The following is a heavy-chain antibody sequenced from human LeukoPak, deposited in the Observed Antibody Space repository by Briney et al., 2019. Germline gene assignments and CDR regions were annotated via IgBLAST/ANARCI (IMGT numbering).Heavy chain of an antibody. V-gene: IGHV4-59*08. Sequence: SETLSLTCTVSGGSISSYYWSWIRQPPGKGLEWIGYIYYSGSTNYNPSLKSRVTISVDTSKNQFSLKLSSVTAADTAVYYCARLDIVVVVAAFYYWGQGTLVTVSS. D-gene: IGHD2-15*01. CDR3: ARLDIVVVVAAFYY. CDR2: IYYSGST. CDR1: GGSISSYY. J-gene: IGHJ4*02.